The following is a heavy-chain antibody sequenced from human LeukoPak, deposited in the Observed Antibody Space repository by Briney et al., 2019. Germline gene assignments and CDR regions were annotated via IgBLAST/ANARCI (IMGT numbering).Heavy chain of an antibody. CDR1: GFTFSSYA. Sequence: GGSLRLSCAASGFTFSSYAMNWVRQAPGKGLEWVSVISGTGGRTYYADSVKGRFTISRDNSKNTLYLQMNSLRADDTALYYCAKGNILTGPPDYWGQGTLVTVSS. J-gene: IGHJ4*02. V-gene: IGHV3-23*01. CDR3: AKGNILTGPPDY. D-gene: IGHD3-9*01. CDR2: ISGTGGRT.